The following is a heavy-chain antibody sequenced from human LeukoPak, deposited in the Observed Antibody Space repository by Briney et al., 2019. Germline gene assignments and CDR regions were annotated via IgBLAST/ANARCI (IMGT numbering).Heavy chain of an antibody. CDR2: MNPNSGNT. CDR3: ARGQGCSSTSCYYYMDV. Sequence: ASVKVSCKASGYTFTSYDINWVRQATGQGLEWMGWMNPNSGNTGYAQKFQGRVTMTRNTSISTAYMELSSLRSEDTAVYYCARGQGCSSTSCYYYMDVWGKGTTVTVSS. D-gene: IGHD2-2*01. CDR1: GYTFTSYD. V-gene: IGHV1-8*01. J-gene: IGHJ6*03.